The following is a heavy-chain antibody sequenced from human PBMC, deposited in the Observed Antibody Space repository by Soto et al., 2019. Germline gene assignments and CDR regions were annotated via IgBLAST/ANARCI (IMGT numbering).Heavy chain of an antibody. CDR2: INAGNGHT. J-gene: IGHJ4*02. CDR3: ARISKGDTPMG. CDR1: GYTFTNYA. V-gene: IGHV1-3*05. D-gene: IGHD5-18*01. Sequence: QVQLVQSGAEEKKPGASVKVSCKASGYTFTNYAMHWVRQAPGQRPEWMGWINAGNGHTKYSQKFQGRVTITRDTSASTAYMELSSLRSEDTAVYYCARISKGDTPMGWGQGTMVTVSS.